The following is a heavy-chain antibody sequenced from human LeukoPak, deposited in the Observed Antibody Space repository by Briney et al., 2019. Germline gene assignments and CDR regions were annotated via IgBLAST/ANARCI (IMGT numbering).Heavy chain of an antibody. J-gene: IGHJ3*02. CDR1: VFTLSSYW. V-gene: IGHV3-7*01. CDR3: ARAATYSYGYLDAFDI. D-gene: IGHD5-18*01. CDR2: IKQDGSEK. Sequence: GGSLRLSCAASVFTLSSYWMNWVRQAPGRGREGVANIKQDGSEKYYVDSVKGRFTNSRDNAKNSLYLQMDSLRAEYTAVYYCARAATYSYGYLDAFDIWGQGTMVTVSS.